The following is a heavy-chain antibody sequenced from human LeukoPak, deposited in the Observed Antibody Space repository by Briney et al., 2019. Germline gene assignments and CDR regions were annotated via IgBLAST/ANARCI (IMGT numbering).Heavy chain of an antibody. D-gene: IGHD6-13*01. Sequence: KTSETPSLTCAVYGGSFSGYYWSWIRQPPGKGLEWIGEINHSGSTNYNPSLKSRVTISVDTSKNQFSLKLSSVTAADTAVYYCARWPRRRWSFDIWGQGTMVTVSS. V-gene: IGHV4-34*01. CDR1: GGSFSGYY. CDR2: INHSGST. J-gene: IGHJ3*02. CDR3: ARWPRRRWSFDI.